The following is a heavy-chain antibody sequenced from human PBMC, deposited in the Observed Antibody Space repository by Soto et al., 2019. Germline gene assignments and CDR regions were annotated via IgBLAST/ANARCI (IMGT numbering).Heavy chain of an antibody. CDR2: IIPIFGTA. CDR1: GGTFSSYA. D-gene: IGHD3-22*01. J-gene: IGHJ3*02. CDR3: AIYYDSSGYTRGAAAFDI. V-gene: IGHV1-69*13. Sequence: ASVKVSCKASGGTFSSYAISWVRQAPGQGLEWMGGIIPIFGTANYAQKFQGRVTITADESTSTAYMELSSLRSEDTAVYYCAIYYDSSGYTRGAAAFDIWGQGTMVTVSS.